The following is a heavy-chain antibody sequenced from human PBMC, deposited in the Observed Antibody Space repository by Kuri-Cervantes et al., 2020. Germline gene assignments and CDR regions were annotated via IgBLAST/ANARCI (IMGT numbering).Heavy chain of an antibody. J-gene: IGHJ4*02. V-gene: IGHV3-43*01. CDR1: GFKFHEYT. CDR2: INWAGNDL. D-gene: IGHD1-26*01. CDR3: AKDRGGYPGLDY. Sequence: GGSLRLSCSASGFKFHEYTMHWVRQAPVQALEWVSLINWAGNDLYYGDSVKGRFTISRDDSRNSLYLQMNSLRTEDTALYYCAKDRGGYPGLDYWGQGTLVTVSS.